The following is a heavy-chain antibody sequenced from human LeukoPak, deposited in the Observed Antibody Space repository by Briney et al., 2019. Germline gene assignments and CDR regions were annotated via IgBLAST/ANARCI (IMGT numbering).Heavy chain of an antibody. J-gene: IGHJ4*02. V-gene: IGHV3-21*01. Sequence: GGSLRLSCAASGFTFSSYGMNWVRQVPGKGLEWVSSISSSSSYIYYADSVKGRFTISRDNAKNSLYLQMNSLRAEDTAEYYCARGKYYDSSGYYYALDYWGQGTLVTVSS. CDR3: ARGKYYDSSGYYYALDY. D-gene: IGHD3-22*01. CDR1: GFTFSSYG. CDR2: ISSSSSYI.